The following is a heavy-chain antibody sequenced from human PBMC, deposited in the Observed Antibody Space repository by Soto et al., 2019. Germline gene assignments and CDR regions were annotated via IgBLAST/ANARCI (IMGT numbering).Heavy chain of an antibody. Sequence: GGSLRLSCAASGFTFSSYAMSWVRQAPGKGLEWVSTISGSGGSTYYADSVKGRFTISRDNSKNTLYLQMNSLRAEDTAVYYCAKDQGSSWYEIDYWGQGTLVTVSS. CDR2: ISGSGGST. CDR3: AKDQGSSWYEIDY. J-gene: IGHJ4*02. D-gene: IGHD6-13*01. V-gene: IGHV3-23*01. CDR1: GFTFSSYA.